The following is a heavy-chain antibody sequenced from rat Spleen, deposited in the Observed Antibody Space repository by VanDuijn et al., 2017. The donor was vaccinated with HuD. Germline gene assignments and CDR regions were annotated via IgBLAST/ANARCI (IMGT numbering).Heavy chain of an antibody. CDR2: IRYESSST. Sequence: EVQLVESGGGLVQPGRSLKLSCAASGFTFSDYYMAWVRQAPKKGLEWVASIRYESSSTYYGDSVKGRFTISRDNAKSTQYLQMDSLRSEDTATYYWERRGGGYSEDVMDAWGQGASVTVSS. CDR3: ERRGGGYSEDVMDA. D-gene: IGHD1-11*01. V-gene: IGHV5-22*01. CDR1: GFTFSDYY. J-gene: IGHJ4*01.